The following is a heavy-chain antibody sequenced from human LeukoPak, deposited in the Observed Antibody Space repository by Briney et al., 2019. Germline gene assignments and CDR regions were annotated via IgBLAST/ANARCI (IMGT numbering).Heavy chain of an antibody. J-gene: IGHJ4*02. CDR2: LYSDGNT. CDR1: GFTVITNE. CDR3: ARGVEPLATNTLAY. Sequence: GGSLRLSCAASGFTVITNEMTWVRQAPGKGLEWVSVLYSDGNTKYADSVQGRFTISRDNSKNTLYLEMNSLSPDDTAVYYCARGVEPLATNTLAYWGQGTLVTVSS. D-gene: IGHD1-14*01. V-gene: IGHV3-53*01.